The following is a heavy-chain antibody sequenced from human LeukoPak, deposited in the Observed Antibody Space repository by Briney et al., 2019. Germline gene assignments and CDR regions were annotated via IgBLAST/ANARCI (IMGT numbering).Heavy chain of an antibody. V-gene: IGHV4-4*02. D-gene: IGHD3-10*01. CDR3: ARRLRFVGVWFDP. Sequence: SETLSLTCAVSGVSISSNLWWTWVRQPPGKGLEWIAEIHHSGSINYNPSLKSRATISVDKAKNQFSLKLTSVTAADTAVYYCARRLRFVGVWFDPWGQGTLVTVSS. CDR1: GVSISSNLW. CDR2: IHHSGSI. J-gene: IGHJ5*02.